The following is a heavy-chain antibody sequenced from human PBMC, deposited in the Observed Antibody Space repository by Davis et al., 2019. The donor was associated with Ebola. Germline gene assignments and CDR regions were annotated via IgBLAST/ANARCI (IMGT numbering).Heavy chain of an antibody. CDR2: INPNSGGT. J-gene: IGHJ4*02. Sequence: ASVKVSCKASGYTFTAYYMHWVRQAAGQGLEWMGWINPNSGGTNYAQKFQGWVTMTRDTSISTAYMELSRLRSDDTAVYYCARVYCSSTSCSPYFDYWGQGTLVTVSS. CDR1: GYTFTAYY. V-gene: IGHV1-2*04. D-gene: IGHD2-2*01. CDR3: ARVYCSSTSCSPYFDY.